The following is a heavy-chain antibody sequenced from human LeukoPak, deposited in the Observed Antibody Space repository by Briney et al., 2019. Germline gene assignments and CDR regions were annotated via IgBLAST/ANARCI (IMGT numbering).Heavy chain of an antibody. CDR3: ARPQYFYYMDV. CDR1: GFTFSNYW. Sequence: PGGSLRLSCAASGFTFSNYWMSWVRQAPGKGLEWVANINQDGSGKYYVDSVKGRFTISRDNAKNSLYLQMNSLRAEDTAVYYCARPQYFYYMDVWGKGTTVTVSS. V-gene: IGHV3-7*01. CDR2: INQDGSGK. J-gene: IGHJ6*03.